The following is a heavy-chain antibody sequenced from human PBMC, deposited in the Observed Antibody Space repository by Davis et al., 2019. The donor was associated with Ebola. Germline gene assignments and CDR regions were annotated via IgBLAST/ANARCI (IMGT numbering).Heavy chain of an antibody. V-gene: IGHV3-23*01. Sequence: PGGSLRLSCAASGFTFSNYGMSWVRQAPGKGLEWVSTISGSGGSTYYADSVKGRFTISRDNSKNTLYLQMNSLRAEDTAVYYCAREEEFRYGRTANSWTHYYYYGMDVWGKGTTVTVSS. CDR3: AREEEFRYGRTANSWTHYYYYGMDV. D-gene: IGHD3-9*01. CDR1: GFTFSNYG. J-gene: IGHJ6*04. CDR2: ISGSGGST.